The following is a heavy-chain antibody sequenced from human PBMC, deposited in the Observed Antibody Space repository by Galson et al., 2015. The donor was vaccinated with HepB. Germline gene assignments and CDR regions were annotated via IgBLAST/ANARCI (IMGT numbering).Heavy chain of an antibody. CDR3: ARVLSAENFGDSVDAFDI. V-gene: IGHV3-66*01. Sequence: SLRLSCAASGFTVRSSYINWARQAPGKGLEWVSVIYSGGSTYYADSVKGRFTISRDNSKNTLYLQINSLRAEDTAVYYCARVLSAENFGDSVDAFDIWGQGTMVTVSS. CDR2: IYSGGST. CDR1: GFTVRSSY. J-gene: IGHJ3*02. D-gene: IGHD4-17*01.